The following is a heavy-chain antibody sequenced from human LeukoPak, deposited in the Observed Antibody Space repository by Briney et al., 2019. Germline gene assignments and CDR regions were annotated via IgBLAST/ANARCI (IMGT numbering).Heavy chain of an antibody. CDR3: ARRYPSVRGVNRRPQEVRKYYFDY. J-gene: IGHJ4*02. CDR1: GESFSDYY. V-gene: IGHV4-34*01. D-gene: IGHD3-10*01. CDR2: INHSGST. Sequence: SETLSLTCAVYGESFSDYYWSWIRQPPGKGLEWIADINHSGSTNYNPSLESRVTMSVDTSKKHFSLKLSSVTAADSAIYYCARRYPSVRGVNRRPQEVRKYYFDYWGRGNLVTVSS.